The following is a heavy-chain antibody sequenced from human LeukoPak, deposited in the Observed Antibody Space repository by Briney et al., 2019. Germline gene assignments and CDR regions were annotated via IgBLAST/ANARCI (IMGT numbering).Heavy chain of an antibody. CDR1: GGSFSGYY. D-gene: IGHD2-2*01. CDR2: INHSGST. J-gene: IGHJ4*02. Sequence: SETLSLTCAVYGGSFSGYYWSWIRQPPRKGLEWLGEINHSGSTNYNPSLKSRVTISVDTSKNQFSLKLSSVTAADTAVYYCARGLRYCSSTSCPVRFDYWGQGTLVTVSS. CDR3: ARGLRYCSSTSCPVRFDY. V-gene: IGHV4-34*01.